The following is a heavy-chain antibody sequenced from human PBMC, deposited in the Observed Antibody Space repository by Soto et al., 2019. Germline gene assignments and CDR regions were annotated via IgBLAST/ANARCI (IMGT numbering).Heavy chain of an antibody. J-gene: IGHJ6*02. D-gene: IGHD3-22*01. V-gene: IGHV5-51*01. CDR1: GYSFTSYW. CDR3: ARQGDYYDRSGYYDYYYYGMDV. CDR2: IYPGDSDT. Sequence: PGESLKISCKGSGYSFTSYWIGWVRQMPGKGLEWMGIIYPGDSDTRYSPSFQGQVTISADKSISTAYLQWSSLKASDTAMYYCARQGDYYDRSGYYDYYYYGMDVWGQGTTVTVSS.